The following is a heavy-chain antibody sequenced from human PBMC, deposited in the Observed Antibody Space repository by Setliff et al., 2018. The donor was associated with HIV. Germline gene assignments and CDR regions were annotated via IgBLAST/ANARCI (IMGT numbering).Heavy chain of an antibody. Sequence: ASEKVSCKASGYTFTNYNIHWVRQATGQGLEWVGMVNPSGGSTAYAQKFQGRVTIIRDTSTSTVYMDLSSLRSEDTAVYYCARPGIAAADYYFDYWGQGALVTVSA. D-gene: IGHD6-13*01. CDR2: VNPSGGST. J-gene: IGHJ4*02. V-gene: IGHV1-46*01. CDR3: ARPGIAAADYYFDY. CDR1: GYTFTNYN.